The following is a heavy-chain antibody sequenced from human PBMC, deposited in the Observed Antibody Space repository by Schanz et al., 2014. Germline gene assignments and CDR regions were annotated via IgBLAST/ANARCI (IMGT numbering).Heavy chain of an antibody. V-gene: IGHV3-74*01. D-gene: IGHD3-10*01. CDR3: TRGSGSRSYGWYYDS. J-gene: IGHJ4*02. Sequence: EVQLVESGGGFVQPGGSLRLSCAASGFTFSSYRMHWVRQAPGKGLVWISRINSDGSSASYADSVKGRFTISRDNAKNTLYLQMNSVRAEDSAVYYCTRGSGSRSYGWYYDSWGQGTLVTVSS. CDR1: GFTFSSYR. CDR2: INSDGSSA.